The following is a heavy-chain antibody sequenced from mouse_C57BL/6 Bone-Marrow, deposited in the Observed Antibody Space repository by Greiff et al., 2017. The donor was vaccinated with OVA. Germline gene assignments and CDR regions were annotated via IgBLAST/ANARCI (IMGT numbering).Heavy chain of an antibody. CDR3: ARDYYGSSGVDY. CDR2: IDPSDSET. Sequence: VQLQQSGAELVRPGSSVKLSCKASGYTFTSYWMHWVKQRPIQGLEWIGNIDPSDSETHYNQKFKDKATLTVDKSSSTAYMQLSSLTSEDSAVYYCARDYYGSSGVDYWGQGTTLTVSS. V-gene: IGHV1-52*01. J-gene: IGHJ2*01. D-gene: IGHD1-1*01. CDR1: GYTFTSYW.